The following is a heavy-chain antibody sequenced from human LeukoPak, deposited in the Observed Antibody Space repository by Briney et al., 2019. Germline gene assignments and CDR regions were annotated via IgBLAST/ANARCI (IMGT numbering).Heavy chain of an antibody. CDR2: IYYSGTT. Sequence: PSETLSLTCTVSGGSISSYYWSWIRQPPGKGLEWIGYIYYSGTTNYNPSLKSRVTISVDTSKNQFSLKLSSVTAADTAVYYCARGVYIAAAQYGYWGQGTLVTISS. V-gene: IGHV4-59*01. CDR3: ARGVYIAAAQYGY. CDR1: GGSISSYY. J-gene: IGHJ4*02. D-gene: IGHD6-13*01.